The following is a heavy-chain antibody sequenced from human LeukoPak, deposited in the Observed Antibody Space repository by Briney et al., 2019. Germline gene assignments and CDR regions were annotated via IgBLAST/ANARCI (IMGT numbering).Heavy chain of an antibody. CDR3: ARGPLGIAAAGT. V-gene: IGHV1-8*01. J-gene: IGHJ5*02. CDR1: GYTFTSYD. CDR2: MNPNSGNT. Sequence: ASVKVSCKASGYTFTSYDINWARQATGQGLEWMGWMNPNSGNTGYAQKFQGRVTMTRNTSISTAYMELSSLRSEDTAVYYCARGPLGIAAAGTWGQGTLVTVSS. D-gene: IGHD6-13*01.